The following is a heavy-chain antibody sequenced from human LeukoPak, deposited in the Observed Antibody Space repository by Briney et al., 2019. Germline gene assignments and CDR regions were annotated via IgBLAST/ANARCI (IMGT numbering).Heavy chain of an antibody. Sequence: GGSLRLSCAASGFTFSSYGMHWVRQAPGKGLERVSFIRFDGSNKYYADSVKGRFTISRDNAKNSLYLQMNSLRAEDTAVYYCAREVEDGSGSYPSIYFDYWGQGTLVTVSS. D-gene: IGHD3-10*01. V-gene: IGHV3-30*02. CDR2: IRFDGSNK. CDR3: AREVEDGSGSYPSIYFDY. CDR1: GFTFSSYG. J-gene: IGHJ4*02.